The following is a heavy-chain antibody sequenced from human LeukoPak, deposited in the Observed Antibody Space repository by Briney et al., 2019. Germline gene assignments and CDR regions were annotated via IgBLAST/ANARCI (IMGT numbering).Heavy chain of an antibody. Sequence: PSETLSLTCTVSGGSISSGGYYWSWIRQHPGKGLEWIGYIYYSGSTYYNPSLKSRVTISVDTSKNQFSLRLSSVTAADTAVYYCARDCGGDKDIWGQGTMVTVSS. J-gene: IGHJ3*02. CDR1: GGSISSGGYY. CDR2: IYYSGST. CDR3: ARDCGGDKDI. V-gene: IGHV4-31*03. D-gene: IGHD2-21*01.